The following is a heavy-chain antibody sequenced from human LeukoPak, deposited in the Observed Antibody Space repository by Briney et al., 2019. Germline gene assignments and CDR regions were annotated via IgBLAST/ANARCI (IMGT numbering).Heavy chain of an antibody. CDR3: KEVDY. J-gene: IGHJ4*02. CDR2: ISYDGSDK. V-gene: IGHV3-30*04. Sequence: GGSLRLSCAASGFTFSNYAMHWVRQAPGKGLEWVAAISYDGSDKYYADSVKGRFTISSDNSKNTLYLQMNSLRVEDTAVYYCKEVDYWGQGTLVTVSS. CDR1: GFTFSNYA.